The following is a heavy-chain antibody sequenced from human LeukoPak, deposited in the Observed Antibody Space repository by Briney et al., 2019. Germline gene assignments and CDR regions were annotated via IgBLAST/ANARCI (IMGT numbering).Heavy chain of an antibody. D-gene: IGHD2-21*01. Sequence: GGSLRLSCAASGFNFASYAMRWVRQAPGKGLEWVGRIRSKIDGGATDYAAPVKGRFTISRDDSKNTLYLQINSLKIEDTAMYYCYTSITDYWGQGTLVTVSS. J-gene: IGHJ4*02. V-gene: IGHV3-15*01. CDR1: GFNFASYA. CDR2: IRSKIDGGAT. CDR3: YTSITDY.